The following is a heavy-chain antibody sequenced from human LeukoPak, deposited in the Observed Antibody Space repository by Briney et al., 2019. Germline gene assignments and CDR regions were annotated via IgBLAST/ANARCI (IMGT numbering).Heavy chain of an antibody. V-gene: IGHV3-30*18. CDR3: AKDQSVTMIVVVTTGFDY. CDR1: GFTFSSYG. J-gene: IGHJ4*02. Sequence: PGGSLRLSCAASGFTFSSYGMHWVRQAPGKGLEWVAVISYDGSNKYYADSVKGRFTISRDNSKNTLYLQMNSLRAEDTAVYYCAKDQSVTMIVVVTTGFDYWGQGTLVTVSS. D-gene: IGHD3-22*01. CDR2: ISYDGSNK.